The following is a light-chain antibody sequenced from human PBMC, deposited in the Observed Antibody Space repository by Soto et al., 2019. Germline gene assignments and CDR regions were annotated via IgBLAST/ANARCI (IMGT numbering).Light chain of an antibody. Sequence: QSALTQPASVSGSPGQSITISCTGTSSDVGDYNYVSWYQQHPGKAPKVMIYDDSNRPSGVSHRFSGSKSGNTASLTISGLQAEDEADYYCSSYTSSSTLVFGTGTKLTVL. CDR1: SSDVGDYNY. CDR2: DDS. J-gene: IGLJ1*01. V-gene: IGLV2-14*01. CDR3: SSYTSSSTLV.